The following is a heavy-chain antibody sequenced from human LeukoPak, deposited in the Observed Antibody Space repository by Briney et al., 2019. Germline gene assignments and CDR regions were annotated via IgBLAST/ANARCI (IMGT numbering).Heavy chain of an antibody. CDR1: GGSISSYY. CDR3: ASLTGMVVKRPTYYRYYFDY. D-gene: IGHD2-15*01. J-gene: IGHJ4*02. CDR2: IYYSGST. V-gene: IGHV4-59*12. Sequence: PSQTLSLTCTVSGGSISSYYWSWIRQPPGKGLEWIGYIYYSGSTNYNPSLKSRVTISVDTSKNQFSLKLSSVTAADTAVYYCASLTGMVVKRPTYYRYYFDYWGQGTLVTVSS.